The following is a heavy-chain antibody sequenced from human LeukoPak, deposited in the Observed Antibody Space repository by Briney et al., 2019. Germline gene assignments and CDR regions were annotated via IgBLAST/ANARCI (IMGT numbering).Heavy chain of an antibody. V-gene: IGHV3-21*01. D-gene: IGHD5-12*01. J-gene: IGHJ6*02. CDR3: ARDQAPRGYSGYDPDYYYGMDV. CDR1: GFTFSSYS. CDR2: ISSSSSYI. Sequence: PGGSLRLSCAASGFTFSSYSMNWVRQAPGKGLEWVSSISSSSSYIYYADSVKGRFTISRDNAKNSLYLQMNSLRAEDTAVYYCARDQAPRGYSGYDPDYYYGMDVWGQGTTVTVSS.